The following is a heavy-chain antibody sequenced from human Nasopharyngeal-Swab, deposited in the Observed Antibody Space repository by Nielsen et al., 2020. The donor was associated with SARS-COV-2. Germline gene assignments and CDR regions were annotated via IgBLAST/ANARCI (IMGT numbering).Heavy chain of an antibody. CDR2: INHSGST. CDR3: ARGGIPTGDLPTGYYFDY. V-gene: IGHV4-34*01. D-gene: IGHD7-27*01. CDR1: GGTFSGYY. Sequence: SATLSLTCAVFGGTFSGYYWSWIRQPPGKGLEWLGEINHSGSTNYNPSLKSRVTISVDTSKNQFSLKLSSVTAADTAVYYCARGGIPTGDLPTGYYFDYWGQGTLVTVSS. J-gene: IGHJ4*02.